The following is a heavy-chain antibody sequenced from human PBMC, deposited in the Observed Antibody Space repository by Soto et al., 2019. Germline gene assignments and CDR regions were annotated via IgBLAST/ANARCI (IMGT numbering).Heavy chain of an antibody. J-gene: IGHJ4*02. CDR1: GFTFSSYG. Sequence: PGGSLRLSCAASGFTFSSYGMHWVRQAPGKGLEWVAVIWYDGSNKYYSTSLKTRLTISKDTSKNQVVLTMTNMDPVDTATYYCARRGTAMDSFDYWGQGTLVTVSS. CDR2: IWYDGSNK. D-gene: IGHD5-18*01. V-gene: IGHV3-33*03. CDR3: ARRGTAMDSFDY.